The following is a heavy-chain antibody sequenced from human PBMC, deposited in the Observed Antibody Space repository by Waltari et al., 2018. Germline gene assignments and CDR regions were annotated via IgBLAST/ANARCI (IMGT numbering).Heavy chain of an antibody. Sequence: QVHLAQSVAHVKKPGASVTVSCKASGYTFTSYDINWVRQAPGQRPEWMGWMNPNSGNTGYAQKFQGRVTMTRNTSISTAYMELSSLRSEDTAVYYCARGGPSGSGWRKRENGDAFDIWGQGTMVTVSS. D-gene: IGHD6-19*01. V-gene: IGHV1-8*01. CDR3: ARGGPSGSGWRKRENGDAFDI. CDR2: MNPNSGNT. CDR1: GYTFTSYD. J-gene: IGHJ3*02.